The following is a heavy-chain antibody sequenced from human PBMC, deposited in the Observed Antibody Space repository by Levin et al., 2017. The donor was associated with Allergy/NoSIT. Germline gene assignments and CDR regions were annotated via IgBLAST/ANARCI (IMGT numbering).Heavy chain of an antibody. V-gene: IGHV1-46*01. Sequence: GESLKISCKASGYTFTSYYMHWVRQAPGQGLEWMGIINPSGGSTSYAQKFQGRVTMTRDTSTSIVYMELSSLRSEDTAVYYCARDLDIVATISGPYYDYGMDVWGQGTTVTVSS. CDR2: INPSGGST. CDR1: GYTFTSYY. J-gene: IGHJ6*02. D-gene: IGHD5-12*01. CDR3: ARDLDIVATISGPYYDYGMDV.